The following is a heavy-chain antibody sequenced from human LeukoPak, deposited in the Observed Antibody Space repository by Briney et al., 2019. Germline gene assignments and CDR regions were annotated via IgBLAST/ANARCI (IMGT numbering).Heavy chain of an antibody. CDR2: ISASGRIT. D-gene: IGHD6-19*01. Sequence: GGSLRLSCAASGFTFSTYAMSWVRQAPGEGLEWVSAISASGRITYHADSVKGRFTISRDNSNNTLYLQIISLRADDTAVYYCAKHPYTSGWNHFDCWGQGTLVTVSS. CDR1: GFTFSTYA. V-gene: IGHV3-23*01. J-gene: IGHJ4*02. CDR3: AKHPYTSGWNHFDC.